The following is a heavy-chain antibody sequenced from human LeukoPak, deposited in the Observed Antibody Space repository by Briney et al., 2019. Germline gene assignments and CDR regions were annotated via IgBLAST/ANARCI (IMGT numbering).Heavy chain of an antibody. CDR1: GGSISSSSYY. Sequence: SETLSLTCTVSGGSISSSSYYWGWIRQPPGKGLEWIGSIYYSGSTYYNPSLKSRVTISVDTSKNQFSLKLSSVTAADTAVYYCARHGNPLVLTDFDYWGQGTLVTVSS. J-gene: IGHJ4*02. D-gene: IGHD4/OR15-4a*01. CDR3: ARHGNPLVLTDFDY. V-gene: IGHV4-39*01. CDR2: IYYSGST.